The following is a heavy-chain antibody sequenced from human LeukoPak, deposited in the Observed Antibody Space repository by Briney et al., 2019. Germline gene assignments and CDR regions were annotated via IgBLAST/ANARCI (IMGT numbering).Heavy chain of an antibody. D-gene: IGHD5-24*01. J-gene: IGHJ4*02. V-gene: IGHV4-59*01. CDR2: IYYSGST. CDR1: GGSITTYY. CDR3: ARARDGYTALCLH. Sequence: SETLSLTCTVSGGSITTYYWSWVRQPPGKGLEWIGYIYYSGSTNYNPSLKSRVTISIDTSKKQFSLKLRSVTAAGTAVYFCARARDGYTALCLHWGQGTLVTVSS.